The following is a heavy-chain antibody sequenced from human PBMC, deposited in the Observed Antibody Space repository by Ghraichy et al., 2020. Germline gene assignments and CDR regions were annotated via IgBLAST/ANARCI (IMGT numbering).Heavy chain of an antibody. V-gene: IGHV3-7*01. Sequence: AGSLRLSCVASGFPFSSHWLSWVRQAPGKGLEWVANIKYDGSEKNYMDSLRGRFTISRDNAKNSLYLQINSLGAGDTAVYYCATYGSSSYYTFDYWGQGTLVTVSS. CDR3: ATYGSSSYYTFDY. CDR1: GFPFSSHW. D-gene: IGHD3-10*01. CDR2: IKYDGSEK. J-gene: IGHJ4*02.